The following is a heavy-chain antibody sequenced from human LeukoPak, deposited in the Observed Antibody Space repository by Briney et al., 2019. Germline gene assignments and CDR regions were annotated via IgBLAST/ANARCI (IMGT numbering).Heavy chain of an antibody. Sequence: ASVHVSCKPTGYTFTNYDINGVRQATGQEREGMGWINPNSDNTGYAQKFRCRVTITRNTSISTTHMELSSLRSDDTAIYYCAGTRPAAPSPNWFDPWGQGTLVTVSS. D-gene: IGHD2-15*01. V-gene: IGHV1-8*01. CDR3: AGTRPAAPSPNWFDP. CDR1: GYTFTNYD. CDR2: INPNSDNT. J-gene: IGHJ5*02.